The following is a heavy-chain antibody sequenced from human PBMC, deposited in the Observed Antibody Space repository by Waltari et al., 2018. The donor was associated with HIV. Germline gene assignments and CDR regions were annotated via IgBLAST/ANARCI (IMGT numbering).Heavy chain of an antibody. CDR3: VREKSRASEWYGIWYFDA. V-gene: IGHV4-34*02. J-gene: IGHJ5*02. CDR1: GGSFSGYY. CDR2: VNHSGKT. Sequence: QVQLQQWGTGLLKPSETLSLTCAVYGGSFSGYYWTWIRQAPGKGLEWIGEVNHSGKTNYNPSLKSRVTISVDTSKNQFSLKMNSVTGADTAVYYCVREKSRASEWYGIWYFDAWGQGTLVSVPS. D-gene: IGHD6-19*01.